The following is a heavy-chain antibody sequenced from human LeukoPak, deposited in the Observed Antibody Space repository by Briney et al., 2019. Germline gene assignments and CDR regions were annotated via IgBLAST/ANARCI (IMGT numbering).Heavy chain of an antibody. V-gene: IGHV3-20*04. CDR3: ARVIRGVIAAHFGY. CDR2: INWNGDTT. J-gene: IGHJ4*02. Sequence: GGSLRLSCAASGFTFDGYGLSWVRQAPGKGLEWVSGINWNGDTTGYVDSVQGRFTFSRDTAKNSLYLQMNSVRAEDTALYYCARVIRGVIAAHFGYWGQGALVTVSS. CDR1: GFTFDGYG. D-gene: IGHD3-10*01.